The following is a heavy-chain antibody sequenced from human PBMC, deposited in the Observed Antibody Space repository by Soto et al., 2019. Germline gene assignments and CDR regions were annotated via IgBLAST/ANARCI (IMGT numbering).Heavy chain of an antibody. V-gene: IGHV4-39*01. Sequence: QLQLQESGPGLVKPSETLSLTCTVSGGSISSSSYYWGWIRQPPGKGLEWIGSIYYSGSTYYNPSLKGRVTRSVDTSKNQFSLKLSSVTAADTAVYYCAMPYLGYYDFWSGYYTGYFDYWGQGTLVTVSS. CDR2: IYYSGST. J-gene: IGHJ4*02. CDR3: AMPYLGYYDFWSGYYTGYFDY. D-gene: IGHD3-3*01. CDR1: GGSISSSSYY.